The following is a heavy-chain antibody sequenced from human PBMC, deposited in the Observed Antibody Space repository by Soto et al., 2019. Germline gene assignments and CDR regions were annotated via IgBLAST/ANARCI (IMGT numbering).Heavy chain of an antibody. D-gene: IGHD2-8*02. J-gene: IGHJ6*02. V-gene: IGHV4-30-4*01. CDR1: GDSISSGTNF. CDR2: IHHSGTT. Sequence: PSETLSLTCTVSGDSISSGTNFWSWIRQPPGKGLEWMGFIHHSGTTFYNPSLKSRVMISGDTSENQISLKMTSLTAADTAVYYCARARGYCTGHSRSLFYFYGLDVWGQGTKVTVSS. CDR3: ARARGYCTGHSRSLFYFYGLDV.